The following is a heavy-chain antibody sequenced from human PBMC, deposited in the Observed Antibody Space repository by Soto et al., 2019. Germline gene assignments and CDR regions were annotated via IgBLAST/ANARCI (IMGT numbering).Heavy chain of an antibody. CDR1: SGTVSSGSYF. V-gene: IGHV4-61*01. CDR2: IYYSGST. D-gene: IGHD2-15*01. Sequence: TSETLSLTCTVSSGTVSSGSYFWSWMRQPPGKGLEWIGNIYYSGSTNYNPSLKSRVTISMDTSKNQFSLNLRSMTAADTAVYSCQREYGGADTRLFSDYWGKGTWVTVS. CDR3: QREYGGADTRLFSDY. J-gene: IGHJ4*02.